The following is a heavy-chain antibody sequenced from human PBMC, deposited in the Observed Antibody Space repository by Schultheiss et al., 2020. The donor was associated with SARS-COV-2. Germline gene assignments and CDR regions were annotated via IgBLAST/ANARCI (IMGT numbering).Heavy chain of an antibody. D-gene: IGHD5-18*01. V-gene: IGHV3-66*02. CDR3: AREGYSYGKYYYYGMDV. CDR2: IYSGGST. Sequence: GESLKISCAASGFTVSSNYMSWVRQAPGKGLEWVSVIYSGGSTYYADSVKGRFTISRDNSKNTLYLQMNSLRAEDTAVYYCAREGYSYGKYYYYGMDVWGQGTTVTVSS. CDR1: GFTVSSNY. J-gene: IGHJ6*02.